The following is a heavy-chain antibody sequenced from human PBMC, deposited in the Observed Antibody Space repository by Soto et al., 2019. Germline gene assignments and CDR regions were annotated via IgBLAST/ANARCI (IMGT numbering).Heavy chain of an antibody. CDR3: AYSLGWYRLDI. Sequence: PSETLSLTCTVSGDSISTDYWSWIRQSPGKGLEWIGDIWHSGSTNYNPSLKSRVTISVDKSKNQFSLEVNSVTAADTAMYYCAYSLGWYRLDIWGQGTMLTVSS. J-gene: IGHJ3*02. CDR1: GDSISTDY. CDR2: IWHSGST. D-gene: IGHD6-19*01. V-gene: IGHV4-59*12.